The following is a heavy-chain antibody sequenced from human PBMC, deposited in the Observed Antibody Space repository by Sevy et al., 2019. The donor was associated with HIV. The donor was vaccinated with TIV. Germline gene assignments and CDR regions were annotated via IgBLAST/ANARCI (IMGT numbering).Heavy chain of an antibody. V-gene: IGHV3-15*01. D-gene: IGHD2-8*02. J-gene: IGHJ6*02. CDR2: IKSKTHGGTI. CDR3: STDPIIVLLVTDGMDV. CDR1: GFTFSYAW. Sequence: GGSLRLSCAASGFTFSYAWMTWLRQAPGKGLEWVGRIKSKTHGGTIDYAAPVKGRFTISRDDSKNTLYLQMNSLKSEDTAVYYCSTDPIIVLLVTDGMDVWGQWTTVTVSS.